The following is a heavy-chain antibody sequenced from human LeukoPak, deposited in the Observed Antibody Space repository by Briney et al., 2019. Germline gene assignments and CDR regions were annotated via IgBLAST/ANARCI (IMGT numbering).Heavy chain of an antibody. V-gene: IGHV4-30-2*01. CDR1: GGSISSGGCS. CDR3: ARGGSPVGATPFSYYYYYGMDV. Sequence: SETLSLTCAVSGGSISSGGCSWSWIRQPPGKGLEWIGYIYHSGSTYYNPSLKSRVTISVDRSKNQFSLKLSSVTAADTAVYYCARGGSPVGATPFSYYYYYGMDVWGQGTTVTVSS. D-gene: IGHD1-26*01. J-gene: IGHJ6*02. CDR2: IYHSGST.